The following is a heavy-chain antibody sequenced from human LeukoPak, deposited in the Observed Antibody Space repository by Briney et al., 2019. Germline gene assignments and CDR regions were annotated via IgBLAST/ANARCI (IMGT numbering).Heavy chain of an antibody. D-gene: IGHD1-26*01. CDR1: GGSISSYY. CDR2: IYYSGST. CDR3: ARDVPMYSGSHRYYYMDV. J-gene: IGHJ6*03. Sequence: PSETLSLTCTVSGGSISSYYWSWIRQPPGKGLEWIGYIYYSGSTNYNPSLKSRVTISVDTSKNQFSLKLSSVTAADTAVYYCARDVPMYSGSHRYYYMDVRGKGTTVTVSS. V-gene: IGHV4-59*01.